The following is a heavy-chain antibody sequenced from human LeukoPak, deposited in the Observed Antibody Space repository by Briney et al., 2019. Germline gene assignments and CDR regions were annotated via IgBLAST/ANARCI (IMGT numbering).Heavy chain of an antibody. CDR2: ISWNSGSI. J-gene: IGHJ4*02. CDR1: GFTFDDYA. CDR3: ARDGGGYCSGGSCYSSSFDY. Sequence: TGRSLRLSCAASGFTFDDYAMHWVRQAPGKGLEWVSGISWNSGSIGYADSVKGRFTISRDNAKNSLYLQMNSLRAEDTAVYYCARDGGGYCSGGSCYSSSFDYWGQGTLVTVSS. D-gene: IGHD2-15*01. V-gene: IGHV3-9*01.